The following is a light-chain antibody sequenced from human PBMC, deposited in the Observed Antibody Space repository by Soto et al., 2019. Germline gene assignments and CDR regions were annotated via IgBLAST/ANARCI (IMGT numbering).Light chain of an antibody. Sequence: SYELTQPPSVSVAPGQTARITCGGNNSGSKSVHWYQQKPGQAPVLVVYDGSDRPSGIPERFSGSNSGNTATLTISRVEAGDEADYYCQVWDSSSDHVLFGGGTTVTVL. V-gene: IGLV3-21*02. J-gene: IGLJ2*01. CDR3: QVWDSSSDHVL. CDR1: NSGSKS. CDR2: DGS.